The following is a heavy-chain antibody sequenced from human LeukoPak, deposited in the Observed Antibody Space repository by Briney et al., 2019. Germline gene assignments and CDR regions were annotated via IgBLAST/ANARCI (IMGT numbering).Heavy chain of an antibody. J-gene: IGHJ6*02. CDR1: GYTFTGYY. V-gene: IGHV1-2*02. D-gene: IGHD3-16*01. CDR2: INPNSGGT. CDR3: ARPLRRNYYYYGMDV. Sequence: ASVKVSCKASGYTFTGYYMHWVRQAPGQGLEWMGWINPNSGGTNYAQKFQGRVTMTRDTSISTAYMELSRLRSDDTAVYYCARPLRRNYYYYGMDVWGQGTTVTVSS.